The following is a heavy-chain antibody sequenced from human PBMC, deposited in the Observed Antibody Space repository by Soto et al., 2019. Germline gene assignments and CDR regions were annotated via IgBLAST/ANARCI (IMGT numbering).Heavy chain of an antibody. CDR1: GGSFSGYY. D-gene: IGHD4-17*01. CDR3: ARTTVTTVYYYYGMDV. CDR2: INHSGST. J-gene: IGHJ6*01. V-gene: IGHV4-34*01. Sequence: KTSETLSLTCAVYGGSFSGYYWSWIRQPPGKGLEWIGEINHSGSTNYNPSLKSRVTISVDTSKNQFSLKLSSVTAADTAVYYCARTTVTTVYYYYGMDVWGQGTTVTVSS.